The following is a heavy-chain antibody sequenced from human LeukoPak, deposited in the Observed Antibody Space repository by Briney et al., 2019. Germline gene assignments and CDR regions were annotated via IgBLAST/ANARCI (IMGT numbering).Heavy chain of an antibody. J-gene: IGHJ3*02. CDR3: ARGHHPYYDFWSGNYTGIGQDAFDI. CDR2: IYYSGST. CDR1: GGSISSYY. D-gene: IGHD3-3*01. Sequence: SETLSLTCTVSGGSISSYYWSWIRQPSGKGLEWIGYIYYSGSTNYNPSLKSRVTISVDTSKNQFSLKLSSVTAADTAVYYCARGHHPYYDFWSGNYTGIGQDAFDIWGQGTMVTVSS. V-gene: IGHV4-59*01.